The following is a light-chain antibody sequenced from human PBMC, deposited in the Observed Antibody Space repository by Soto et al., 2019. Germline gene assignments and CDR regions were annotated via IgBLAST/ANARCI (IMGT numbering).Light chain of an antibody. CDR1: QSLSSNY. V-gene: IGKV3-20*01. J-gene: IGKJ1*01. Sequence: VMTQSPATLPVSPGERATLSCRASQSLSSNYLAWYQQKPGQAPRLLIYGASSRATGIPDRFSGSGSGTDFTLTISRLEPEDFAVFYCHQCDSSPWTFGQGTKVDIK. CDR2: GAS. CDR3: HQCDSSPWT.